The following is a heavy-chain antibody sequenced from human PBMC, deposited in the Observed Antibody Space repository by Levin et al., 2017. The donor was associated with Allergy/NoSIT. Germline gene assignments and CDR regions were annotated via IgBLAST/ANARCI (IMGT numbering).Heavy chain of an antibody. V-gene: IGHV3-23*01. J-gene: IGHJ4*02. CDR1: GVTYSTYA. CDR3: AKDGLSGLVEYAWGVCDH. Sequence: GGSLRLSCVASGVTYSTYAMSWVRQAPGKGLEWIAGISSTGGSKVYVDSVKGRFTISRDNSKNKLFLQLYSLTAEDTAIYYCAKDGLSGLVEYAWGVCDHWGQGTLVTVSS. D-gene: IGHD2-8*02. CDR2: ISSTGGSK.